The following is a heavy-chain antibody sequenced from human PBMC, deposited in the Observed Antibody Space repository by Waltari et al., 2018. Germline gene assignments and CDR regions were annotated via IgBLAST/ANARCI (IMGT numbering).Heavy chain of an antibody. CDR1: GFSFMGFS. CDR3: AKGSRGYTNYFFDS. CDR2: ISGSGATP. D-gene: IGHD3-16*02. V-gene: IGHV3-23*01. Sequence: EVQLLESSGGLVQPWEALRLSCAASGFSFMGFSMTWVRQAPGEGLECVASISGSGATPFYADSVKGRFTIVRDNSRDTVYLQMNSLTVDDSAVYYCAKGSRGYTNYFFDSWGQGTLVSVSS. J-gene: IGHJ4*02.